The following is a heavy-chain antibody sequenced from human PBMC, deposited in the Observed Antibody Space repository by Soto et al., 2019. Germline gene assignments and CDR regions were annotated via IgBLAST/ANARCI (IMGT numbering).Heavy chain of an antibody. J-gene: IGHJ4*02. CDR3: AGWWGVDVNNYFFDY. V-gene: IGHV4-30-4*01. CDR2: IYYSGST. D-gene: IGHD2-15*01. Sequence: QVQLQASGPGLVKPSQTLSLTCTVSGGSISSGDYSWTWIRQPPGTGLEWIGYIYYSGSTYYNPSLKSRVTTSVVTSKYLFSRKLSSVTAADSAVYYCAGWWGVDVNNYFFDYRGQGPVVTVSS. CDR1: GGSISSGDYS.